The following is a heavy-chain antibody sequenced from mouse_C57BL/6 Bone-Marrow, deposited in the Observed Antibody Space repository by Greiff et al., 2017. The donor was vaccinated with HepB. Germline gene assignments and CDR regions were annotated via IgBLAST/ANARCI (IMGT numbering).Heavy chain of an antibody. D-gene: IGHD1-1*01. CDR3: ARSGSSFHYFDY. Sequence: VQVVESGPELVKPGASVKISCKASGYTFTDYYINWVKQRPGQGLEWIGWIFPGSGSTYYNEKFKSKATLTVDKSSSTAYMLLSSLTSEDSAVYFCARSGSSFHYFDYWGQGTTLTVSS. CDR2: IFPGSGST. V-gene: IGHV1-75*01. CDR1: GYTFTDYY. J-gene: IGHJ2*01.